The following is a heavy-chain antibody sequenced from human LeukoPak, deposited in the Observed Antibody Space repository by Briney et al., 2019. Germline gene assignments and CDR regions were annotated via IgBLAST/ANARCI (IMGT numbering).Heavy chain of an antibody. CDR3: ARGVAQVGAVAGKEMPAFDY. V-gene: IGHV4-31*03. CDR2: IYYSGST. J-gene: IGHJ4*02. D-gene: IGHD6-19*01. Sequence: SQTLSLTCTVYGGSISSGGYYWSWIRQHPGKGLEWIVYIYYSGSTYYNPSLKSRVTISVDTSKNQFSLKLSSVTAADTAVYYCARGVAQVGAVAGKEMPAFDYWGQGTLVTVSP. CDR1: GGSISSGGYY.